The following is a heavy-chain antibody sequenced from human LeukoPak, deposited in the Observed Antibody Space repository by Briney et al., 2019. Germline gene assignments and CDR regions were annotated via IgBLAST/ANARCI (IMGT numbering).Heavy chain of an antibody. D-gene: IGHD6-19*01. J-gene: IGHJ4*02. CDR3: ARQGTSAWSFDY. V-gene: IGHV4-4*02. Sequence: SETLSLTCAVSGGSISSSNWWSWVRQPPRKGLEWIGEIYHSGGTNYNPSLKSRVTISVDTSKNQFSLKLTSVAAADTAVYYCARQGTSAWSFDYWGQGTLVTVSS. CDR1: GGSISSSNW. CDR2: IYHSGGT.